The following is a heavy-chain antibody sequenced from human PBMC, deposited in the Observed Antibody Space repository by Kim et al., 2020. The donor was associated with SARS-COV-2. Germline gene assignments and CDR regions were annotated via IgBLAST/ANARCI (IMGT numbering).Heavy chain of an antibody. CDR1: GYTFTSYA. D-gene: IGHD2-21*02. Sequence: ASVKVSCKASGYTFTSYAMHWVRQAPGQRLEWMGWINAGNGNTKYSQKFQGRVTITRDTSASTAYMELSSLRSEDTAVYYCARDRLPVVVTAIGYFQHWGQGTLVTVSS. CDR2: INAGNGNT. V-gene: IGHV1-3*01. J-gene: IGHJ1*01. CDR3: ARDRLPVVVTAIGYFQH.